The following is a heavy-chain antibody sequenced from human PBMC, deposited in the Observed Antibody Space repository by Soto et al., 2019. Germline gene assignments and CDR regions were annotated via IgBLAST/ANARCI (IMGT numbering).Heavy chain of an antibody. V-gene: IGHV3-48*02. CDR2: ISTSGATR. CDR1: GFTFSTDS. Sequence: EVQLVESGGGLVQPGGSLRLSCVASGFTFSTDSMNWVRQAPGKGLEWVAHISTSGATRYYADSVKGRFTISRDNAKTSLYLQMDSLRNEDTAVYYCAWFFGSGFDYWGQGTLLTVSS. J-gene: IGHJ4*02. D-gene: IGHD6-19*01. CDR3: AWFFGSGFDY.